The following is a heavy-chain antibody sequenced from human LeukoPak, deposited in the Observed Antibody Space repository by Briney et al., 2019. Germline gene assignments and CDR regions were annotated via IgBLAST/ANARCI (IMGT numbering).Heavy chain of an antibody. CDR1: GFTFSSYW. CDR2: IKQDGSEK. J-gene: IGHJ5*02. D-gene: IGHD3-10*01. V-gene: IGHV3-7*03. CDR3: AKGGSGSYYNDWFDP. Sequence: PGGSLRLSCAASGFTFSSYWMSWVRQAPGKGLEWVVNIKQDGSEKYYVDSVKGRFTISRDNAKNTLYLQMNSLRAEDTAVYYCAKGGSGSYYNDWFDPWGQGTLVTVSS.